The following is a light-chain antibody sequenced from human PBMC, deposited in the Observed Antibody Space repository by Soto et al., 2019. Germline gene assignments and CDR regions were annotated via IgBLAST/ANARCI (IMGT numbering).Light chain of an antibody. CDR3: SSYTISTFFV. CDR1: SSDVGGYNY. CDR2: DVS. J-gene: IGLJ1*01. Sequence: QSALTQPASVSESPGQSITISCTGTSSDVGGYNYVSWYQQHPGKAPKLMIYDVSNRPSGVSNRCSGSKSGNTASLTISGLQTEDEADYYCSSYTISTFFVFGTGTKLTVL. V-gene: IGLV2-14*03.